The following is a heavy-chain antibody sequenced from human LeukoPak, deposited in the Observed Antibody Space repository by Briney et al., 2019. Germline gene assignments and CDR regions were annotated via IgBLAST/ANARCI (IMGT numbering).Heavy chain of an antibody. Sequence: ASVHVSCLACGYNFNPYVIIWVRPAPGQGVAWMGWISGYNGQTNYTQNLEGRVTMTTDTSTSTAFMALRSLRSGDTAVYFCVRSPIYYYDTIGLYVFEYGGLGTLVTVFS. V-gene: IGHV1-18*04. D-gene: IGHD3-22*01. CDR3: VRSPIYYYDTIGLYVFEY. J-gene: IGHJ4*02. CDR2: ISGYNGQT. CDR1: GYNFNPYV.